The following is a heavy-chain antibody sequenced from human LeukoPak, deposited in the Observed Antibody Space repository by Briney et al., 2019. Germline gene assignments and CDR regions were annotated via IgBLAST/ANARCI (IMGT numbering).Heavy chain of an antibody. CDR2: ISSRGGTI. CDR3: ARAAYDFWSGYYPGYYYYYMDV. Sequence: PGGSLRLSCEGSGFNFSDHSMNWVRQAPGKGLEWVSFISSRGGTIYYADSVKGRFTISRDNAKNSLYLQMNSLRAEDTAVYYCARAAYDFWSGYYPGYYYYYMDVWGKGTTVTVSS. CDR1: GFNFSDHS. J-gene: IGHJ6*03. V-gene: IGHV3-48*04. D-gene: IGHD3-3*01.